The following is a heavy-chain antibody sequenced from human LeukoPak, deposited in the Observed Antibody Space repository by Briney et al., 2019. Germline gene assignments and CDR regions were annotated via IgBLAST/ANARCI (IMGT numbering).Heavy chain of an antibody. CDR2: IKQDGSEK. J-gene: IGHJ4*02. V-gene: IGHV3-7*01. CDR1: GFTLRDSW. Sequence: GGSLRLSRAASGFTLRDSWTSRVRQAPGKGLEWVANIKQDGSEKDYVDSVKGRFTISRDNAKNSLYLQMNSLRAEDTAVYYCARGYYFDFWGQGTLVTVSS. CDR3: ARGYYFDF.